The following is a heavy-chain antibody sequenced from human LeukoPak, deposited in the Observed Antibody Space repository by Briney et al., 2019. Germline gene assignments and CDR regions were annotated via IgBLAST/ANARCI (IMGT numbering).Heavy chain of an antibody. CDR3: AKDESGELLPDY. CDR1: GFTFSSYG. J-gene: IGHJ4*02. Sequence: QPGRSLRLSCAASGFTFSSYGMHWVRQAPGKGLEWVAVISYDGSNKYYADSVKGRFTISRDNSKNTLYLQMNSLRAEDTAVYYCAKDESGELLPDYWGQGTLITVSS. V-gene: IGHV3-30*18. CDR2: ISYDGSNK. D-gene: IGHD3-10*01.